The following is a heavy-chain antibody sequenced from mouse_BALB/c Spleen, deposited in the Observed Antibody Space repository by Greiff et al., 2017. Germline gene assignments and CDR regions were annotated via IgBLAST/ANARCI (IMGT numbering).Heavy chain of an antibody. CDR3: ARINWYFDV. J-gene: IGHJ1*01. V-gene: IGHV14-3*02. D-gene: IGHD2-4*01. Sequence: EVKLVESGAELVKPGASVKLSCTASGFNIKDTYMHWVKQRPEQGLEWIGRIDPANGNTKYDPKFQGKATITADTSSNTAYLQLSSLTSEDTAVYYCARINWYFDVWGAGTTVTVSS. CDR2: IDPANGNT. CDR1: GFNIKDTY.